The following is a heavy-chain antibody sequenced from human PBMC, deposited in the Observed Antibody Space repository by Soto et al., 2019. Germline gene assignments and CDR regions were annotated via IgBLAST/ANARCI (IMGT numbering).Heavy chain of an antibody. Sequence: SETLSLTCAVYGGSLSGYYWSWIRQPPGKGLEWIGEINHSGSTNYNPSLKSRVTISVDTSKNQFSLKLSSVTAADTAVYYCARAKGIAVAGKNWFDPWGQGTLVTVSS. D-gene: IGHD6-19*01. CDR2: INHSGST. CDR3: ARAKGIAVAGKNWFDP. J-gene: IGHJ5*02. V-gene: IGHV4-34*01. CDR1: GGSLSGYY.